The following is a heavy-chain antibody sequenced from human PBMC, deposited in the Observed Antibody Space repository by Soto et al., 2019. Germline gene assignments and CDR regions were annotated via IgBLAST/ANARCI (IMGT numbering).Heavy chain of an antibody. CDR3: ARKAWVRFDY. CDR1: GDSMTRSVC. V-gene: IGHV4-4*02. Sequence: PSETLSLTCAVSGDSMTRSVCLTLFRHPPGKGLEWIGEVFHTGNTNYNPSLKSRVTMSVDKSTNEFSLKVTSVTAADTAIYYCARKAWVRFDYWGQGALVTVSS. J-gene: IGHJ4*02. D-gene: IGHD7-27*01. CDR2: VFHTGNT.